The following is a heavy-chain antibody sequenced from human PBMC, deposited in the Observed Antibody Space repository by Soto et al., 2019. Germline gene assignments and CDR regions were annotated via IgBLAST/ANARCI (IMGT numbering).Heavy chain of an antibody. CDR3: ASTLNYGDYVGNFDL. J-gene: IGHJ2*01. D-gene: IGHD4-17*01. CDR2: IYHSGST. CDR1: GGSISSGGYS. V-gene: IGHV4-30-2*01. Sequence: QLQLQESGSGLVKPSQTLSLTCAVSGGSISSGGYSWSWIRQPPGKGLEWIGYIYHSGSTYYNPSLTSRVTISVDRSKNQFSLKLSSVTAADTAVYYCASTLNYGDYVGNFDLWGRGTLVTVSS.